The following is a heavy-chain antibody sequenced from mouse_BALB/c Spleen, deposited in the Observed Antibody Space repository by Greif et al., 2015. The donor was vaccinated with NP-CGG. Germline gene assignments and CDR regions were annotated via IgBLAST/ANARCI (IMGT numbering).Heavy chain of an antibody. V-gene: IGHV2-6-7*01. Sequence: IQLHQSGPGLVAPSQSMSITCTVSGFSLTGYGVNWVRQPPGKGLEWLGMIWGDGSTDYNSALKSRLSISRDNSKIKVFLKMNSLQTDDTAKYFGARHYAHYAMDDWGHGTSATVS. D-gene: IGHD1-1*02. CDR1: GFSLTGYG. CDR2: IWGDGST. CDR3: ARHYAHYAMDD. J-gene: IGHJ4*01.